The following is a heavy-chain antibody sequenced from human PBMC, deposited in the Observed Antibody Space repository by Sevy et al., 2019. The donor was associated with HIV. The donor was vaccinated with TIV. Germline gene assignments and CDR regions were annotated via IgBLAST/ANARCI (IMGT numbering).Heavy chain of an antibody. Sequence: GGSLRLSCAASGFNFNNYGMNWVRQTPGKGLEWVAVISYDSTYKLFTDSVKGRFSISRDNSKNTVDLQLNSLRPEDTAVYYCAKDLKQFWPQDSYYGMDVWGLGTTVTVSS. D-gene: IGHD2-15*01. CDR1: GFNFNNYG. CDR3: AKDLKQFWPQDSYYGMDV. J-gene: IGHJ6*02. CDR2: ISYDSTYK. V-gene: IGHV3-30*18.